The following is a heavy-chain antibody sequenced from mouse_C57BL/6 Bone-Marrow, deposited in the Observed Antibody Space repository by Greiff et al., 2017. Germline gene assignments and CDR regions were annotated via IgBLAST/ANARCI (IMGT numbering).Heavy chain of an antibody. J-gene: IGHJ3*01. CDR2: IYPGDGDT. V-gene: IGHV1-80*01. CDR3: ARGAY. CDR1: GYAFSSYW. Sequence: QVQLKQSGAELVKPGASVKISCKASGYAFSSYWMNWAKQRPGKSLEWIGQIYPGDGDTNYNGKFKGKATLTADKSSSTAYMQLSSLTSDDSAVYFCARGAYWGQGTLVTVSA.